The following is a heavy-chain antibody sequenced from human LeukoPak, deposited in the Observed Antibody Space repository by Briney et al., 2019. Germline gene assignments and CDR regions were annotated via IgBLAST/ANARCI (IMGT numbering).Heavy chain of an antibody. CDR3: ATKSWGGMVATTYYFDY. V-gene: IGHV1-69*04. CDR2: IIPILGIA. D-gene: IGHD5-12*01. Sequence: SVKVSCKASGGTFSSYAISWVRQAPGQGLEWMGRIIPILGIANYAQKFQGRVTITADKSTSTAYMELSSLRSEDTAVYYCATKSWGGMVATTYYFDYWGQGTLVTVSS. CDR1: GGTFSSYA. J-gene: IGHJ4*02.